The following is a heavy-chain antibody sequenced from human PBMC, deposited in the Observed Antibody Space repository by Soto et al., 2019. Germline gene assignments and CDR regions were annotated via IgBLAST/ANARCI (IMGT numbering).Heavy chain of an antibody. CDR2: ISAYNGNT. Sequence: ASVKVSCKASGYTFTSYGISWVRQSPGQGLEWMGWISAYNGNTNYAQKLQGRVTMTTDTSTSTAYMELRSLRSDDTAVYYCARDYYDSSGSYFDYWGQGPLVTVSS. CDR3: ARDYYDSSGSYFDY. J-gene: IGHJ4*02. CDR1: GYTFTSYG. D-gene: IGHD3-22*01. V-gene: IGHV1-18*01.